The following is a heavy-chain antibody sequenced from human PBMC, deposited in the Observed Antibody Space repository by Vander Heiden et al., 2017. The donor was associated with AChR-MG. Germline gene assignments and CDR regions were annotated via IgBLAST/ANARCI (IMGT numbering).Heavy chain of an antibody. CDR2: MNPNIGDT. V-gene: IGHV1-8*01. D-gene: IGHD1-26*01. CDR1: GNSFTNYD. J-gene: IGHJ5*01. Sequence: QVQLVQSGAEVKKPGASVKVSCKTSGNSFTNYDIIWVRQATGQGLEWMGWMNPNIGDTGYAQNFRGRVTMTRNASTRTAYMELSGLRSEDTGVYYCARELARGGFDSWGQGTLVTVSS. CDR3: ARELARGGFDS.